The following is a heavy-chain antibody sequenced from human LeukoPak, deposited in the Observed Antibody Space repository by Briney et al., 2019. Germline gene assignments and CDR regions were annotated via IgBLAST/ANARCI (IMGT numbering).Heavy chain of an antibody. V-gene: IGHV4-38-2*02. Sequence: PSDTLSLTCAVSGYSISSGYYWGWIRQPPGKGLEWIGSIYHSGSTYYNPSLKSRVTISVDTSKNQFSLKLSSVTAADTAVYYCARDLTGYEGSNWFDPWGQGTLVTVSS. CDR2: IYHSGST. J-gene: IGHJ5*02. D-gene: IGHD7-27*01. CDR3: ARDLTGYEGSNWFDP. CDR1: GYSISSGYY.